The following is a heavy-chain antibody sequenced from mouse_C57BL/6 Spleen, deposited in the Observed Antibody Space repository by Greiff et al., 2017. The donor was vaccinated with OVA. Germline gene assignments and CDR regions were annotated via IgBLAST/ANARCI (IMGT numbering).Heavy chain of an antibody. V-gene: IGHV5-4*01. J-gene: IGHJ2*01. D-gene: IGHD1-1*01. CDR3: ARESRHYYGSSYDYFDY. CDR2: ISDGGSYT. Sequence: EVKLQESGGGLVKPGGSLKLSCAASGFTFSSYAMSWVRQTPEKRLEWVATISDGGSYTYYPDNVKGRFTISRDNAKNNLYLQMSHLKSEDTAMYYCARESRHYYGSSYDYFDYWGQGTTLTVSS. CDR1: GFTFSSYA.